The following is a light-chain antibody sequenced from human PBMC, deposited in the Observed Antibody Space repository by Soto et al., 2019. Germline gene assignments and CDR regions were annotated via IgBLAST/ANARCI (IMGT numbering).Light chain of an antibody. CDR1: QTISGT. J-gene: IGKJ1*01. CDR3: QQYDNWPWT. Sequence: EIVMTQSPATLSVSPGGRATLSCSASQTISGTLAWYQQKPGQAPRLLIHGASTRAPGFPARFSGSGSGTDFTLTISSLQSEDFAVYYCQQYDNWPWTFGQGTKVDIK. V-gene: IGKV3-15*01. CDR2: GAS.